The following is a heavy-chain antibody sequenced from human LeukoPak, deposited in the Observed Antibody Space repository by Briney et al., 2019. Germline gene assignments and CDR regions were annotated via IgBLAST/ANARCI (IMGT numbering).Heavy chain of an antibody. CDR3: TVYYSNYVGYYFDY. CDR2: TRSKAYGGTT. Sequence: PGGSLRLSCTASGFTFGDYAMSWVRQAPGKGLEWVGFTRSKAYGGTTEYAASVKGRFTISRDDSKSIAYLQMNSLKTEDTAVYYCTVYYSNYVGYYFDYWGQGTLVTVSS. CDR1: GFTFGDYA. D-gene: IGHD4-11*01. J-gene: IGHJ4*02. V-gene: IGHV3-49*04.